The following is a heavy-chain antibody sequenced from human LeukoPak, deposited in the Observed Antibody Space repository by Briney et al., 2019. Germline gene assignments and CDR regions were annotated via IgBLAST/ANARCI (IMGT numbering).Heavy chain of an antibody. CDR3: ARDHSEWSGSYYADY. CDR1: GFTFSSYA. J-gene: IGHJ4*02. CDR2: VSYDGNNK. Sequence: PGGSLRLSCAASGFTFSSYAMHWVRQAPGKGLEWVAIVSYDGNNKYYADSVKGRFTISRDNSRNTLYLQMNSLRAEDTAVYYCARDHSEWSGSYYADYWGQGTLVTVSS. V-gene: IGHV3-30-3*01. D-gene: IGHD1-26*01.